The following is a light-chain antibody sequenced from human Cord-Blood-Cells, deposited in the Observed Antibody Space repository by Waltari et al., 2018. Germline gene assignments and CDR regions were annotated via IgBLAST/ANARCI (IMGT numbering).Light chain of an antibody. V-gene: IGLV2-14*03. CDR3: SSYTSSSTYV. J-gene: IGLJ1*01. Sequence: QSALTQPASVYGSPGQSITISCTGTSSDVGGYNYVSWYQQHPGKAPKLMIYDVSNRPSGVSTRFSGSKSGNTAALTISGLQAEDEADYYCSSYTSSSTYVVGTGTKVTVL. CDR2: DVS. CDR1: SSDVGGYNY.